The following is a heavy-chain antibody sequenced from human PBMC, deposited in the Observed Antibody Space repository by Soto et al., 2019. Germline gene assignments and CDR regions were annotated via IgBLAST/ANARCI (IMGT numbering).Heavy chain of an antibody. CDR3: TADRAVTTDYAIDV. CDR1: GLSLSDAW. J-gene: IGHJ6*02. CDR2: IKTKTEGGPT. V-gene: IGHV3-15*07. Sequence: EVQLVESGGGLVKPGGSLRLSCAASGLSLSDAWMNWVRQAPGKGLEWVGRIKTKTEGGPTDYAAPVKGRFTISRDDSKNTLYLQLNSLMTEDTAVYYCTADRAVTTDYAIDVWGHGTTVTVSS. D-gene: IGHD4-17*01.